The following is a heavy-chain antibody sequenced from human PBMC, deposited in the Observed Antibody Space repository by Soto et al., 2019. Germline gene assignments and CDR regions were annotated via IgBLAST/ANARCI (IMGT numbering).Heavy chain of an antibody. Sequence: QVQLQGSGPRLVKPSQTLSLTCSVSGASISSGAYFWTWIRHHPGKGLEWIGYIYYSVSTSYTYPHPSVQSRVTISVDTSKPLVSLRLTSVTAADTATYSCARDKGPDTFGQTRIRDYSYAMDVRGQGTTVIVAS. J-gene: IGHJ6*02. CDR1: GASISSGAYF. CDR2: IYYSVST. CDR3: ARDKGPDTFGQTRIRDYSYAMDV. D-gene: IGHD3-16*01. V-gene: IGHV4-31*03.